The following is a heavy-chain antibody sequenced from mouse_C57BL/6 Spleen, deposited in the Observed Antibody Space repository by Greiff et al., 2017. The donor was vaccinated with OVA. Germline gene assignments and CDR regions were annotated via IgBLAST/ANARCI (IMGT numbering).Heavy chain of an antibody. CDR2: PYWDDAK. CDR3: ARRANDYDWFAY. V-gene: IGHV8-12*01. D-gene: IGHD2-4*01. J-gene: IGHJ3*01. CDR1: GFSLSTSGMG. Sequence: QVPLQESGPGILQSSPTLRLTCSFSGFSLSTSGMGVSWIRQPSGNGLKWLAHPYWDDAKRNNPYLKSRLTISTDTSENHVFLEITSVDTADTATYYCARRANDYDWFAYWGQGTLVTVSA.